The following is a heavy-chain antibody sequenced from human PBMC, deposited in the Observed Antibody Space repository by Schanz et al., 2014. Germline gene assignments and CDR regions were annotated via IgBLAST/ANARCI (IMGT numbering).Heavy chain of an antibody. CDR2: ISGSGGST. CDR1: EFTFSSYK. V-gene: IGHV3-23*04. J-gene: IGHJ5*02. D-gene: IGHD2-21*01. Sequence: EVQLVESGGGLVKPGGSLRLSCEASEFTFSSYKMNWVRQAPGKGLEWVSGISGSGGSTYYADSVKGRFTISRDNSENTLYLQMNSLSADDTAVFYCARDLEGYDGGGGGFDPWGQGTLVTVSS. CDR3: ARDLEGYDGGGGGFDP.